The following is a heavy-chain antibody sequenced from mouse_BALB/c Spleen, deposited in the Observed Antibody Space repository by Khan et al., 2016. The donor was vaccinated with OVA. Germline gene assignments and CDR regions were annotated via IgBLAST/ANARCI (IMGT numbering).Heavy chain of an antibody. D-gene: IGHD2-1*01. CDR2: ISSGRSTI. Sequence: EVELVESGGGLVQPGGSRKLSCAASGFTFSSFGMHWVRQAPEKGLEWVAYISSGRSTIYYVDSVKGRFTISRDNPKNTLFLQMTSIRSEDTAMYYCARSGGNFHWYFDVWGAGTSVTVSS. J-gene: IGHJ1*01. CDR3: ARSGGNFHWYFDV. CDR1: GFTFSSFG. V-gene: IGHV5-17*02.